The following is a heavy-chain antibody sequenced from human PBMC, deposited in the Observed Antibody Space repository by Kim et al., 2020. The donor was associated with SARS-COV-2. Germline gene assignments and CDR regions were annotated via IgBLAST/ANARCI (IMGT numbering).Heavy chain of an antibody. Sequence: VKGRFTISRDNSNNARYLQMNSLRAEDTAVYYCAKVVVAAFFYYYYGMDVWGQGTTVTVSS. V-gene: IGHV3-23*01. CDR3: AKVVVAAFFYYYYGMDV. D-gene: IGHD2-15*01. J-gene: IGHJ6*02.